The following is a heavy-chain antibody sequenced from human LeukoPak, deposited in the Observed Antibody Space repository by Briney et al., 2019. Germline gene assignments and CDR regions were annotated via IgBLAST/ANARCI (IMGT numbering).Heavy chain of an antibody. CDR2: IYYSGST. Sequence: PSETLSLTCTVSGVSISSSSYYWGWIRQPPGKGLEWIGSIYYSGSTYYNPSLKSRVTISVDTSKNQFSLKLSSVTAADTAVYYCARERVEYQLLSNREVYHFDYWGQGILVTVSS. J-gene: IGHJ4*02. D-gene: IGHD2-2*01. CDR1: GVSISSSSYY. V-gene: IGHV4-39*02. CDR3: ARERVEYQLLSNREVYHFDY.